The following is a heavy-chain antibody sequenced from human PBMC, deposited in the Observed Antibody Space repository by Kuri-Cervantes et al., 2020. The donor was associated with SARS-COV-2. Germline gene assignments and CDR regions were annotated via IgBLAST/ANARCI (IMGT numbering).Heavy chain of an antibody. CDR2: INHSGST. D-gene: IGHD2-15*01. J-gene: IGHJ6*02. V-gene: IGHV4-34*01. Sequence: GSLRLSCAVYGGSFSGYYWSWIRQPPGKGLEWIGEINHSGSTNYNPSLKSRVTISVDTSKNQFSLKLSSVTAADTAVYYCARGLRYCSGGSCPSGGYYYYGMDVWGQGPTVTVSS. CDR3: ARGLRYCSGGSCPSGGYYYYGMDV. CDR1: GGSFSGYY.